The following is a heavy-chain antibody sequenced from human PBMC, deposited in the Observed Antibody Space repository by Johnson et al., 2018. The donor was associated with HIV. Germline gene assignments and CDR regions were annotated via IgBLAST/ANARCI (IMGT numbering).Heavy chain of an antibody. CDR3: TTSTRSQWRAISDAFDI. J-gene: IGHJ3*02. V-gene: IGHV3-49*04. Sequence: VQLVESGGGLVQPGRSLRLSCTASGFTFGDYAMSWVRQAPGKGLEWVGFIRSKSYGGTTEYAASVKGIFTISRDDSKNTLYLQMNSLKTEDTAVYYCTTSTRSQWRAISDAFDIWGQGTMVTVSS. CDR1: GFTFGDYA. D-gene: IGHD6-19*01. CDR2: IRSKSYGGTT.